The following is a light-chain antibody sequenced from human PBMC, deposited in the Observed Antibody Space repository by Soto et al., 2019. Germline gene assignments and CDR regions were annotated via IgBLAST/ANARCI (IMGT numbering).Light chain of an antibody. V-gene: IGKV1D-16*01. J-gene: IGKJ1*01. CDR3: QNYNSYSEE. CDR2: AAS. Sequence: DIQMTHSPSSVSASVLYIVTITFRASQGISSWLAWYQQKPGKAPKLLIYAASSLQSGVPSRFSGSGSGTEFTLTISSLQPDDFATYYCQNYNSYSEEFGQGTKVDIK. CDR1: QGISSW.